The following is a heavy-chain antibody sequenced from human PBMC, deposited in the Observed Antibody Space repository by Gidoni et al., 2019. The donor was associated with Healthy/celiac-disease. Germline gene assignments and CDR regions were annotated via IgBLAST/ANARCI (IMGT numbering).Heavy chain of an antibody. J-gene: IGHJ6*02. D-gene: IGHD6-13*01. CDR3: ARGTVVVPEHPIAAAGPFYYYYYGMDV. V-gene: IGHV1-69*01. CDR1: GGTFSSYA. CDR2: IIPIFGTA. Sequence: QVQLVQSGAEVKKPGSSVKVSCKASGGTFSSYAISWVRQAPGQGLEWMGGIIPIFGTANYAQKFQGRVTMTADESTSTAYMELSSLRSEDTAVYYCARGTVVVPEHPIAAAGPFYYYYYGMDVWGQGTTVTVSS.